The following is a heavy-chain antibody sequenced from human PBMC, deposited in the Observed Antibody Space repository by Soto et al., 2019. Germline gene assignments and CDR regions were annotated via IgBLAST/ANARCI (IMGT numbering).Heavy chain of an antibody. D-gene: IGHD6-6*01. J-gene: IGHJ4*02. V-gene: IGHV3-23*01. CDR1: GFTFSNYA. Sequence: EVQLLESGGGLVQPGGSQRLSCATSGFTFSNYAMSWVRQAPGKGLDWVSTISGGGVSTYYADSVEGRFTISRDSSKNTLYLQMSSLRAEDTAVYYCARGMYSNSYYFDYWGQGTLVTVSS. CDR3: ARGMYSNSYYFDY. CDR2: ISGGGVST.